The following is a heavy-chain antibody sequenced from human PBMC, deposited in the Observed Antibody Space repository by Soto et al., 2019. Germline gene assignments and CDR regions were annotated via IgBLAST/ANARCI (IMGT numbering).Heavy chain of an antibody. V-gene: IGHV2-5*01. J-gene: IGHJ4*02. CDR3: AHRPRMEYYYDSSGEFDY. D-gene: IGHD3-22*01. CDR1: GFSLSTSGVG. Sequence: SGPTLVNPTQTLTLTCTFSGFSLSTSGVGVGWIRQPPGKALEWLALIYWNDDKRYSPSLKSRLTITKDTSKNQVVLTMTNMDPVDTATYYCAHRPRMEYYYDSSGEFDYWGQGTLVTVSS. CDR2: IYWNDDK.